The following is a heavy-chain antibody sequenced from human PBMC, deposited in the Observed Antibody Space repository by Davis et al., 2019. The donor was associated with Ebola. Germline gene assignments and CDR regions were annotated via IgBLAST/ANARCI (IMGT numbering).Heavy chain of an antibody. CDR1: GYSFTTYG. V-gene: IGHV7-4-1*02. CDR3: ARSSYTWYFSGMDV. CDR2: ININTGNP. J-gene: IGHJ6*04. Sequence: AASVKVSCKASGYSFTTYGMNWVRQAPGQGLEWMGWININTGNPTYAQGFTGRFVFSLDTSASTAYLQITSLKAEDTAVYYCARSSYTWYFSGMDVWGKGTTVTVSS. D-gene: IGHD2-2*01.